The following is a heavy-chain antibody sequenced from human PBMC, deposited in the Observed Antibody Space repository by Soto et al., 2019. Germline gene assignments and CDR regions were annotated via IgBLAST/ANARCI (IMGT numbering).Heavy chain of an antibody. V-gene: IGHV4-31*03. CDR1: GGSISSGGYY. CDR3: ARASLWFGELRWFDP. CDR2: ISYSGST. Sequence: SETLSLTCTVSGGSISSGGYYWGWVRQHPGKGLEWIGYISYSGSTYYNPSLKSRVTISVDTSKNQFSLKLSSVTAADTAVYYCARASLWFGELRWFDPWGQGTLVTVSS. J-gene: IGHJ5*02. D-gene: IGHD3-10*01.